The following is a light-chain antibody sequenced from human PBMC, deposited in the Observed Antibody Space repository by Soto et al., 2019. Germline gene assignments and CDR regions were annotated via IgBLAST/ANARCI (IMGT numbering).Light chain of an antibody. CDR2: YAS. Sequence: EIVLTQSPATLSLSPGERATLSCRASQSISNYLAWYQHKPGQAPRLLIYYASNRATGIPARFSGIGSGTDFTLTISSLEPEDFAVYYCQQRTNWPLITFGQGTRLEIK. CDR1: QSISNY. J-gene: IGKJ5*01. V-gene: IGKV3-11*01. CDR3: QQRTNWPLIT.